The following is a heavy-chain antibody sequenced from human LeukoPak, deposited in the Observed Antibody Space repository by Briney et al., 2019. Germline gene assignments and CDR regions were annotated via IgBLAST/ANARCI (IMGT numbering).Heavy chain of an antibody. Sequence: GASVKVSCKASGYTFTSYAISWVRQAPGQGLEWMGRIIPILGIANYAQKFQGRVTITADKSTSTAYMELSSLRSEDTAVYYCASTRYCSSTSCYEVYYYYGMDVWGQGTTVTVSS. CDR1: GYTFTSYA. CDR3: ASTRYCSSTSCYEVYYYYGMDV. J-gene: IGHJ6*02. CDR2: IIPILGIA. V-gene: IGHV1-69*04. D-gene: IGHD2-2*01.